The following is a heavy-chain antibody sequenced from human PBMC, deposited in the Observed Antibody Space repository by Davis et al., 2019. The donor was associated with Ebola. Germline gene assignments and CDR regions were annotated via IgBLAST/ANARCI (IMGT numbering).Heavy chain of an antibody. Sequence: PGGSLRLSCAASGFTFHNYAMHWVRQAPGKGLDWVSGISWNSGNIGYADSVKGRFTISRDNAKNSLYLQMNSLRVEDTALYFCATIDSNGDYWGQGTLVTVSS. CDR3: ATIDSNGDY. V-gene: IGHV3-9*01. CDR1: GFTFHNYA. J-gene: IGHJ4*02. CDR2: ISWNSGNI. D-gene: IGHD1-1*01.